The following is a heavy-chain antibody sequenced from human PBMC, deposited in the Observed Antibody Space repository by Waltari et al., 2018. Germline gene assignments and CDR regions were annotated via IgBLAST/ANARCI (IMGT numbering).Heavy chain of an antibody. Sequence: VQLVQSGTEVKKPGASVKVSCKASGYTFSNYGVSWVQQAPGKGLEWMGRIDPEDGETVYSEKFQGRVTITADTSTDTAYMELSSLTSGDTAVYYCAPLPGGSGQTFDYWGQGTLVSVSS. CDR3: APLPGGSGQTFDY. CDR1: GYTFSNYG. CDR2: IDPEDGET. V-gene: IGHV1-69-2*01. D-gene: IGHD3-10*01. J-gene: IGHJ4*02.